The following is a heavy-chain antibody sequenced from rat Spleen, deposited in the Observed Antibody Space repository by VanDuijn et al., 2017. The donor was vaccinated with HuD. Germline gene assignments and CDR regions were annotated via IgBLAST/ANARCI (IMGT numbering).Heavy chain of an antibody. Sequence: EVGLVDSGGGLVQPGRSMKLSCAASGFTFSDYYMAWVRQAPTKGLEWVATISYDGSSTYYRDSVKGRFTISRDNAKSTLYLQMDSLRSEDTATYYCARHMYNWYFDFWGPGTMVTVSS. CDR2: ISYDGSST. J-gene: IGHJ1*01. CDR3: ARHMYNWYFDF. V-gene: IGHV5-7*01. CDR1: GFTFSDYY.